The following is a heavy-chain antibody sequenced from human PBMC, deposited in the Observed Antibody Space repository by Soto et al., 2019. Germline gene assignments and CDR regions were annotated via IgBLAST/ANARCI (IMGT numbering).Heavy chain of an antibody. J-gene: IGHJ4*02. D-gene: IGHD2-2*01. CDR2: IDYNGST. Sequence: SETLSLTCTVSGGSISSYYWGWIRQPPGKGLEWIGSIDYNGSTFYNPSLKSRVTISVDTSKNQFSLTLSSVTAADTAVYYCARHRYQPLWVDFWGQGTLVTVSS. CDR3: ARHRYQPLWVDF. CDR1: GGSISSYY. V-gene: IGHV4-39*01.